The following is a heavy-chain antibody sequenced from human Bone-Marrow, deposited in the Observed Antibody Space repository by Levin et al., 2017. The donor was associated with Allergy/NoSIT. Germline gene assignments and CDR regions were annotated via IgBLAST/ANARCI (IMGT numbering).Heavy chain of an antibody. Sequence: PGGSLRLSCAASGFTFSSYGMHWVRQAPGKGLEWVAVISYDGSNKYYADSVKGRFTISRDNSKNTLYLQMNSLRAEDTAVYYCAKEEVGSGWYLDAFDIWGQGTMVTVSS. V-gene: IGHV3-30*18. D-gene: IGHD6-19*01. CDR1: GFTFSSYG. J-gene: IGHJ3*02. CDR3: AKEEVGSGWYLDAFDI. CDR2: ISYDGSNK.